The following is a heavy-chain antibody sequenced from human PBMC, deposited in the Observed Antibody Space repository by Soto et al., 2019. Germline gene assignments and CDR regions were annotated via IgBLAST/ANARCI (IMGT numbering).Heavy chain of an antibody. J-gene: IGHJ4*02. CDR2: ISYDGSNE. Sequence: QVQLVESGGGVVQPGRSLRLSCAASGFTFRSYGMHWVRQPPGKGLEWVAVISYDGSNEYYADSVKGRFTISRDNSKNTLYLQLNSLRAEDTAVYYCTKEPLELATIGGSFYYWGQGTLVTVSS. D-gene: IGHD1-26*01. CDR3: TKEPLELATIGGSFYY. CDR1: GFTFRSYG. V-gene: IGHV3-30*18.